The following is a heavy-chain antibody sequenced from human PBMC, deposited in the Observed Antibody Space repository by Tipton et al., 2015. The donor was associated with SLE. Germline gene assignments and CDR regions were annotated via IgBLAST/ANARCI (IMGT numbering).Heavy chain of an antibody. Sequence: TLSLTCAVYGGSFSGYYWSWIRQPPGKGLEWIGEINHSGSTNYNPSLKSRVTISVDTSKNQFSLKLSSVTAADTAVYYCAREQQLGYFDLWGRGTLVTASS. CDR2: INHSGST. V-gene: IGHV4-34*09. CDR1: GGSFSGYY. D-gene: IGHD6-13*01. J-gene: IGHJ2*01. CDR3: AREQQLGYFDL.